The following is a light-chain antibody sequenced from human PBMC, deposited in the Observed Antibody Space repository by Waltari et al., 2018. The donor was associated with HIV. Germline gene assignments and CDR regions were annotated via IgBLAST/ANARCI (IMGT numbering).Light chain of an antibody. V-gene: IGLV3-21*02. Sequence: SYVLTPPPPVPVAPGQTHKLPCWGQNIRYKVFQCHQQKPAQAPVLVIYDYCGRPTGIPERCSGSNSGSTATLTVSMVEAGDDADYYCQLWDTSSDHPAFFGGGTKLTVV. CDR2: DYC. J-gene: IGLJ2*01. CDR3: QLWDTSSDHPAF. CDR1: NIRYKV.